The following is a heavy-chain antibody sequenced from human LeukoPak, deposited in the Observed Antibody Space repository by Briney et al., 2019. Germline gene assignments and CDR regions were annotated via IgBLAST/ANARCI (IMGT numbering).Heavy chain of an antibody. CDR1: GFTFDDYV. J-gene: IGHJ4*02. V-gene: IGHV3-20*04. CDR2: INWNGGTT. CDR3: ARAHYYGSGSCDY. D-gene: IGHD3-10*01. Sequence: GGALRLSCAASGFTFDDYVMTWVGQAPGKGLEGVAGINWNGGTTGYADSVRGRFTISRDNARNSLFLQMNSLRAEDTALYYCARAHYYGSGSCDYWGQGTLVTVSS.